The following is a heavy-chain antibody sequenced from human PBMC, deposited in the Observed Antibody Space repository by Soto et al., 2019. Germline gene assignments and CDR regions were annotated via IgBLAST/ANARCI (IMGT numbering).Heavy chain of an antibody. J-gene: IGHJ6*02. D-gene: IGHD2-15*01. CDR2: IWYDGSNK. CDR3: ARDQDIVVVVAAMDYYYGMDV. Sequence: GGSLRLSCAASGFTFSSYGMHWVRQAPGKGLEWVAVIWYDGSNKYYADSVKGRFTISRDNSKNTLYLQMNSLRAEDTAVYYCARDQDIVVVVAAMDYYYGMDVWGQGTTVPVSS. CDR1: GFTFSSYG. V-gene: IGHV3-33*01.